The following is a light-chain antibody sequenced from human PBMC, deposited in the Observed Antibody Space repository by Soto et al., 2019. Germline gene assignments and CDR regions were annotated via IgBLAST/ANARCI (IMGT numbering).Light chain of an antibody. V-gene: IGKV4-1*01. CDR2: WAS. CDR3: QQYYSTPS. Sequence: DIVMTQSADSLAVSLVGRARISVNSSHSVLYSSNNKNYLAWYQQKPGQPPKLLIYWASTRESGVPDRFSGSGSGTDFTLTISSLQAEDVAVYYCQQYYSTPSFGQGTKVDIK. J-gene: IGKJ1*01. CDR1: HSVLYSSNNKNY.